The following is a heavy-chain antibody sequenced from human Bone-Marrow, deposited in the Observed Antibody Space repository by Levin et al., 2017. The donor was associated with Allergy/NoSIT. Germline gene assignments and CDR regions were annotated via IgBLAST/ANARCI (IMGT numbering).Heavy chain of an antibody. V-gene: IGHV3-21*01. CDR3: ARSGRAGSRWVDP. CDR1: GFTLGSYN. CDR2: ISSTSIDI. D-gene: IGHD6-19*01. J-gene: IGHJ5*02. Sequence: PGGSLRLSCAASGFTLGSYNMNWVRQAAGKGLEWVSSISSTSIDIHYVASVKGRFTISRDNAKNSVYLQMNSLRAEDTAVYYCARSGRAGSRWVDPWGQGTLVTVSS.